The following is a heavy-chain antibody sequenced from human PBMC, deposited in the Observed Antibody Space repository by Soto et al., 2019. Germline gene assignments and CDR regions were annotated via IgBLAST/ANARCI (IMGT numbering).Heavy chain of an antibody. D-gene: IGHD6-19*01. CDR1: GFTFSSYA. CDR2: ISGSGGST. V-gene: IGHV3-23*01. CDR3: AKDHACYLLWYSSGWYGY. J-gene: IGHJ4*02. Sequence: PGGSLRLSCAASGFTFSSYAMSWVRQAPGKGLEWVSAISGSGGSTYYADSVKGRFTISRDNSKNTLYLQMNSLRAEDTAVYYCAKDHACYLLWYSSGWYGYWGQGTLVTVSS.